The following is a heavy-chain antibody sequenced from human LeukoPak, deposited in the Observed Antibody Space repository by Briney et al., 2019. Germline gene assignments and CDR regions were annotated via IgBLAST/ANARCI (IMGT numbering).Heavy chain of an antibody. CDR3: AKDSSGSSWYWDY. CDR1: GFSFSSYG. CDR2: IRYDGSNK. J-gene: IGHJ4*02. V-gene: IGHV3-30*02. Sequence: GGSLRLSCAASGFSFSSYGMHWVRQAPGKGLEWVTFIRYDGSNKYYADSVKGRFTISRDNSKNTLYLQMNSLRTEDTTVYYCAKDSSGSSWYWDYWGQGTLVTVSS. D-gene: IGHD6-13*01.